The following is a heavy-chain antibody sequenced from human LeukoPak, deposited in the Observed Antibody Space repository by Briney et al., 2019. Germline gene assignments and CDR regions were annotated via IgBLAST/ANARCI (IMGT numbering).Heavy chain of an antibody. CDR2: IYYSGST. V-gene: IGHV4-59*08. CDR3: ARRGSSSWTSFDY. J-gene: IGHJ4*02. Sequence: SETLSLTCTVSGGSISSYYWSWIRRPPGKGLEWIGYIYYSGSTNYNPSLKSRVTISVDTSKNQFSLKLSSVTAADTAVYYCARRGSSSWTSFDYWGQGTLVTVSS. CDR1: GGSISSYY. D-gene: IGHD6-13*01.